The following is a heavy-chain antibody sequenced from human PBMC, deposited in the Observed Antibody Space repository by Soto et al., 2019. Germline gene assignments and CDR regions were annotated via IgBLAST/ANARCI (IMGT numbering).Heavy chain of an antibody. CDR1: GYTFTSYG. V-gene: IGHV1-18*01. CDR3: ARDLGIRGDYDILTEGDY. J-gene: IGHJ4*02. Sequence: QVQLVQSGAEVKKPGASVKVFCKASGYTFTSYGISWVRQAPGQGLEWMGWISAYNGNTNYAQKLQGRVTMTTDTSTSTAYMELRSLRSDDTAVYYCARDLGIRGDYDILTEGDYWGQGTLVTVSS. D-gene: IGHD3-9*01. CDR2: ISAYNGNT.